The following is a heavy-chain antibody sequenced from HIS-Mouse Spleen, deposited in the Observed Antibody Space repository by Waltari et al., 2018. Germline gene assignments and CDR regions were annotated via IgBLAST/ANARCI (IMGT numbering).Heavy chain of an antibody. CDR1: GGPISSGCYY. Sequence: QVQLQESGPGLVKPSQTLSLTCTVSGGPISSGCYYWSWISQHPGKGLEWIGYIYYSGSTYYNPSLKSRVTISVDTSKNQFSLKLSSVTAADTAVYYCARGEGRELKVDYWGQGTLVTVSS. J-gene: IGHJ4*02. D-gene: IGHD1-7*01. CDR3: ARGEGRELKVDY. V-gene: IGHV4-31*03. CDR2: IYYSGST.